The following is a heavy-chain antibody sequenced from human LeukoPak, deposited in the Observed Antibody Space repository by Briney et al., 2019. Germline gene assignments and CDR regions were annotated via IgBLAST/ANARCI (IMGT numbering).Heavy chain of an antibody. J-gene: IGHJ5*02. CDR2: ISYDGSNK. V-gene: IGHV3-30-3*01. Sequence: PGGSLRLSCAAPGFTLSSYGIHWVRQAPGKGLEWVAVISYDGSNKYYADSVKGRFTISRDISRNTLYLQMNSLRAEDTAVYYCARDRSNWFDPWGQGTLVTVSS. CDR3: ARDRSNWFDP. CDR1: GFTLSSYG.